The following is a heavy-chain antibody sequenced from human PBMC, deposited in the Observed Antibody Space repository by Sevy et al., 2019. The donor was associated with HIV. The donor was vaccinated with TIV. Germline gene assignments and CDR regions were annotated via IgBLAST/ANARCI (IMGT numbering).Heavy chain of an antibody. V-gene: IGHV4-59*08. CDR3: ARHLVVAASAFDI. CDR1: DGSMSSYY. D-gene: IGHD2-15*01. J-gene: IGHJ3*02. Sequence: SETLSLTCSVSDGSMSSYYWSWIRQSPGKGLEWIGYIYYSGSTKYNPSLKSRVTVSLDMSRNQFSLTLSSVTAADTAVYYCARHLVVAASAFDIWGQGTMVTVSS. CDR2: IYYSGST.